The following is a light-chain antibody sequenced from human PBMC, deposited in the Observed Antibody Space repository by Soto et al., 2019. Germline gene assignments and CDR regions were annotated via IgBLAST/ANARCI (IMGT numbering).Light chain of an antibody. V-gene: IGKV3-20*01. Sequence: EIVLTQSPGTLSLSPGERATLSCRASESVASTSLAWFQQKPGQAPRLLLYGASSRATGIPDRFSGSGSGTHFALPISRLEPEDFAVYYCQPFASSPRTFGQGTKLEIK. CDR2: GAS. J-gene: IGKJ2*01. CDR1: ESVASTS. CDR3: QPFASSPRT.